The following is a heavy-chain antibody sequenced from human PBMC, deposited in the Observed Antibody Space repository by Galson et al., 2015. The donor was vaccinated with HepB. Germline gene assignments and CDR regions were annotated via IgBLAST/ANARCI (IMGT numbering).Heavy chain of an antibody. CDR2: INPSGGST. Sequence: SVKVSCKASGYTFTSYYMHWVRQAPGQGLEWMGIINPSGGSTSYAQKLQGRVTMTRDTSTSTVYMELSSLRSEDTAVYYCARDLAYYYGSGRPGWFDPWGQGTLVTVSS. D-gene: IGHD3-10*01. CDR3: ARDLAYYYGSGRPGWFDP. CDR1: GYTFTSYY. V-gene: IGHV1-46*04. J-gene: IGHJ5*02.